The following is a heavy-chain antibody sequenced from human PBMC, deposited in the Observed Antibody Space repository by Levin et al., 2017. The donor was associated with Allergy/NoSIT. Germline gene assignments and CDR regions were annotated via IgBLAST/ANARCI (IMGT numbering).Heavy chain of an antibody. V-gene: IGHV1-69*04. J-gene: IGHJ4*02. CDR2: IIPILGIA. D-gene: IGHD1-26*01. CDR3: ARAGATLQYYFDY. Sequence: PAASVKVSCKASGGTFSSYAISWVRQAPGQGLEWMGRIIPILGIANYAQKFQGRVTITADKSTSTAYMELSSLRSEDTAVYYCARAGATLQYYFDYWGQGTLVTVSS. CDR1: GGTFSSYA.